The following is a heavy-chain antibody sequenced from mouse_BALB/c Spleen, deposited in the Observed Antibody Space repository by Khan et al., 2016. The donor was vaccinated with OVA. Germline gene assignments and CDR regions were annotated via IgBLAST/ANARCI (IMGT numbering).Heavy chain of an antibody. J-gene: IGHJ3*01. V-gene: IGHV1S137*01. CDR1: GYTFTDYA. CDR2: ISTHHGYV. CDR3: AVGSGNDRVAS. D-gene: IGHD1-3*01. Sequence: QVRLQQSGPELVRPGVSMKISCKGSGYTFTDYAMHWVKQSHAKSLEWIGVISTHHGYVDSNQKFKGKATMTVDKSSNTAYMELASFTSEDPAICYCAVGSGNDRVASWGQGTRVT.